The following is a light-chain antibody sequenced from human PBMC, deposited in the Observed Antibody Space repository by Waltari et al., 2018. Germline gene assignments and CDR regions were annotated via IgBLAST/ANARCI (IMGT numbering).Light chain of an antibody. CDR1: QSLIYSDGNTY. J-gene: IGKJ1*01. Sequence: DVVMTQSPLSLPVTLGQPASISCRSSQSLIYSDGNTYLNWFQQRPGQSPRRLIYKVSNRDSGVPDRFSGSGSGTDFTLKISRVEAEDFGFYFCMQGTQWPRTFGQGTKVEIK. CDR3: MQGTQWPRT. CDR2: KVS. V-gene: IGKV2-30*01.